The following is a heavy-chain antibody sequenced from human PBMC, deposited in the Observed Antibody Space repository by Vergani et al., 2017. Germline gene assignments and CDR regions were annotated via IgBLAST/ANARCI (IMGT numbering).Heavy chain of an antibody. J-gene: IGHJ5*02. CDR3: ARGKRYYYGSGRPYNWFDP. D-gene: IGHD3-10*01. Sequence: QVQLQESGPGLVNLSETLSLTCTVSGSSISSGYYWGWIRQPPGKGLEWLGSIHHSGSTYYNPSLKSRVTISVDTTKNQFSLKLSSVTAADTAVYYCARGKRYYYGSGRPYNWFDPWGQGTLVTVSS. V-gene: IGHV4-38-2*02. CDR2: IHHSGST. CDR1: GSSISSGYY.